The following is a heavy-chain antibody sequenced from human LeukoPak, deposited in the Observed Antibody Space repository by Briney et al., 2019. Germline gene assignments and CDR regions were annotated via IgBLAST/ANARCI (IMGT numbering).Heavy chain of an antibody. Sequence: SETLSLTCTVSGGSISGYYLRWVRPSPAKGPEWIGYTYYSGSTNYNPSLKSRATISVDTSKNQFSLKLSSVTAADTAVYYCAGEHVEMATTLWGQGTLVTVSS. D-gene: IGHD5-24*01. V-gene: IGHV4-59*01. CDR2: TYYSGST. CDR3: AGEHVEMATTL. CDR1: GGSISGYY. J-gene: IGHJ4*02.